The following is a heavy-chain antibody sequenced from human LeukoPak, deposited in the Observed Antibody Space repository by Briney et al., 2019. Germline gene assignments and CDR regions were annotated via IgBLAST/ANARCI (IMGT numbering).Heavy chain of an antibody. Sequence: PGGSLRLSCAASGFIFYSYAMHWVRQAPGWGLEYVSAITSSGSSTFYANSVKGRFTISRDNSKNTLYLQMGSLRPEDTAVYYCTRGPGYDYVWGTYRADYWGQGTLVTVSS. V-gene: IGHV3-64*01. CDR3: TRGPGYDYVWGTYRADY. J-gene: IGHJ4*02. CDR2: ITSSGSST. CDR1: GFIFYSYA. D-gene: IGHD3-16*02.